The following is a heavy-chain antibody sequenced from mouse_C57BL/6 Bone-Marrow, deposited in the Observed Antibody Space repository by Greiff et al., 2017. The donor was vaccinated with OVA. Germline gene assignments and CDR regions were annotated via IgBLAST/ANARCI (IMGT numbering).Heavy chain of an antibody. D-gene: IGHD3-3*01. Sequence: VQLQQSGPELVKPGASVKISCKASGYTFTDYYMNWVKQSPGKSLEWIGDINPNNGGTSYNQKFKGKATLTVDKSSSTAYMELRSLTSEDSAVYYCAREEWGCAWFAYWGQGTVVTVSA. CDR3: AREEWGCAWFAY. CDR2: INPNNGGT. V-gene: IGHV1-26*01. J-gene: IGHJ3*01. CDR1: GYTFTDYY.